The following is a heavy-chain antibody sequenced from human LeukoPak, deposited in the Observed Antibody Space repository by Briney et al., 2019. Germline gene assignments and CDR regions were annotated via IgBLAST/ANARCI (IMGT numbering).Heavy chain of an antibody. CDR2: VIRDGSFT. CDR1: GFTFRSYW. D-gene: IGHD5-12*01. J-gene: IGHJ4*02. V-gene: IGHV3-74*01. CDR3: AKDLGGGYDYGLDY. Sequence: GGSLRLSCAASGFTFRSYWMHWVRQAPGKGLEWVSRVIRDGSFTNYADSVKGRFTISRDNSKNTLYLQMNSLRAEDTAVYYCAKDLGGGYDYGLDYWGQGTLVTVSS.